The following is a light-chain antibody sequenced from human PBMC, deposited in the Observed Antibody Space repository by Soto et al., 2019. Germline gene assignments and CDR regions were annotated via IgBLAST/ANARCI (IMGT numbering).Light chain of an antibody. J-gene: IGKJ4*01. CDR2: DAS. Sequence: EIVMTQSPATLSVSPGERVTLSCRASQSVSNRLAWYQQKPGQAPRLLLYDASTRATGIAARFSGGGSGTEFTLTISSLQSEDFAVYYCQQYKNWPPLTFGGGTEVEIK. V-gene: IGKV3-15*01. CDR3: QQYKNWPPLT. CDR1: QSVSNR.